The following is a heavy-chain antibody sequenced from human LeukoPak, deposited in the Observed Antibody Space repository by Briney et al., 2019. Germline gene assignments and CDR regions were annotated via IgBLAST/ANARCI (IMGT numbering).Heavy chain of an antibody. J-gene: IGHJ3*02. Sequence: SETLSLTCTVSGGSISSGSYYSSWIRQPAGKGLEWIGRIYTSGSTNYNPSLKSRVTISVDTSKNQFSLKLSSVTAADTAVYYCARMDWGAFDIWGQGTMVTVSS. V-gene: IGHV4-61*02. CDR3: ARMDWGAFDI. D-gene: IGHD3-16*01. CDR2: IYTSGST. CDR1: GGSISSGSYY.